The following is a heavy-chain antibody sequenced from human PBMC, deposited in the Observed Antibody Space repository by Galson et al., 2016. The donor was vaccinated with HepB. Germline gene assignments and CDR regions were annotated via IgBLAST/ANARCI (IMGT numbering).Heavy chain of an antibody. V-gene: IGHV3-23*01. D-gene: IGHD2-2*01. Sequence: SLRLSCAASGFSLKSHAMSWVRQAPGKGLEWVSGMAGTGSSTNYADSVKGRFTISRDNSKNTLYLQMNRVSAEDTAVYYCAKMPGKYQLLHYFDYWGQGSLVTVSS. CDR1: GFSLKSHA. CDR2: MAGTGSST. J-gene: IGHJ4*02. CDR3: AKMPGKYQLLHYFDY.